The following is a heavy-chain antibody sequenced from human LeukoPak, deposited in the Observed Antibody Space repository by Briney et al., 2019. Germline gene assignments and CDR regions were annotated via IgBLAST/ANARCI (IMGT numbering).Heavy chain of an antibody. CDR2: INHNGNVN. CDR1: GFTFSSYW. J-gene: IGHJ4*02. CDR3: AREIDHLGYFDY. D-gene: IGHD3-16*01. V-gene: IGHV3-7*01. Sequence: GGSLRLSCAASGFTFSSYWMNWARQAPGKGLEWVASINHNGNVNYYVDSVKGRFTISRDNAKNSLYLQMNSLRAEDTAVYYCAREIDHLGYFDYWGQGTLVTVSS.